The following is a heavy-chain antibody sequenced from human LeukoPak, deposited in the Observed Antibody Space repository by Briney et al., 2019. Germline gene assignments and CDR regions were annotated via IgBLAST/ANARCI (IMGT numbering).Heavy chain of an antibody. CDR3: ARDRDGWRFDY. Sequence: GGSLRLSSAASGFTFSSYGMHWVRQAPGKGLQWVAVILYDGSNKYYADSVKGRITISRDNSKNTLYLQIYSLRAEDTAVYYCARDRDGWRFDYWGQGTLVTVSS. CDR1: GFTFSSYG. CDR2: ILYDGSNK. J-gene: IGHJ4*02. V-gene: IGHV3-33*08. D-gene: IGHD5-24*01.